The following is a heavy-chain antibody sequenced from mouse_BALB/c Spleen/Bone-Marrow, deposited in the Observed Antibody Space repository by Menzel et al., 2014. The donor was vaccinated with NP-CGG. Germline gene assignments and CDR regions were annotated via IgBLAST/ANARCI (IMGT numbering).Heavy chain of an antibody. J-gene: IGHJ4*01. CDR3: ARDSFLITRALDY. CDR1: GFSLTGYG. V-gene: IGHV2-6-7*01. CDR2: IWGDGST. Sequence: QVQFQQSGPGLVSPSQSLSITCTVSGFSLTGYGVSWVRQSPGRGLEWLGMIWGDGSTDYNSALKSRLSISKDNSKSQVFLKMNSLQTDDTARYYCARDSFLITRALDYWGQGTSVTVSS. D-gene: IGHD2-4*01.